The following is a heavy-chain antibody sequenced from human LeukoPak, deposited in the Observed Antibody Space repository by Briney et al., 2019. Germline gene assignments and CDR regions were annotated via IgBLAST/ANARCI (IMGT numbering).Heavy chain of an antibody. CDR3: ARDLKAHYYDSSGYWRAFDI. CDR2: IYSGGST. V-gene: IGHV3-53*01. Sequence: GGSLRLSCAASGFTVSSNYMSWVRQAPEKGLEWVSVIYSGGSTYYADSVKGRFTISRDNSKNTLYLQMNSLRAEDTAVYYCARDLKAHYYDSSGYWRAFDIWGQGTMVTVSS. D-gene: IGHD3-22*01. J-gene: IGHJ3*02. CDR1: GFTVSSNY.